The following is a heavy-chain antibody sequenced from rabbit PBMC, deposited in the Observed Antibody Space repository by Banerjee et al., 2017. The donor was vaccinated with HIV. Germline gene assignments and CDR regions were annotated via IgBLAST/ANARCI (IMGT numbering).Heavy chain of an antibody. D-gene: IGHD6-1*01. CDR1: GFSFSSNYY. Sequence: QSLEESGGDLVKPGASLTLTCTASGFSFSSNYYMCWVRQAPGKGLELIACIYTSSGSTWYASWVNGRFTISRSTSLNTVDLKMTSLTAADTATYFCAACYAGYGYEFFNLWGPGTLVTVS. V-gene: IGHV1S43*01. CDR2: IYTSSGST. J-gene: IGHJ4*01. CDR3: AACYAGYGYEFFNL.